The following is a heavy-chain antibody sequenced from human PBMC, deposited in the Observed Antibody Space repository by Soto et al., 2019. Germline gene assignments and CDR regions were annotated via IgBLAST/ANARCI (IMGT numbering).Heavy chain of an antibody. CDR3: ARGVVVVPAALRYDYYYFGWEKPKPHHKNDYYYYYMDV. CDR1: GYTFTSYY. V-gene: IGHV1-46*03. Sequence: GASVKVSCKASGYTFTSYYMHWVRQAPGQGLEWMGIINPSGGSTSYAQKFQGRVTMTRDTSTSTVYMELSSLRSEDTAVYYCARGVVVVPAALRYDYYYFGWEKPKPHHKNDYYYYYMDVWGKGTTVTVSS. CDR2: INPSGGST. D-gene: IGHD2-2*01. J-gene: IGHJ6*03.